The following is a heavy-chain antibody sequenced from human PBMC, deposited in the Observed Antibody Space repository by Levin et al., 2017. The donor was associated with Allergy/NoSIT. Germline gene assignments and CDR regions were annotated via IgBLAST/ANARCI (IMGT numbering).Heavy chain of an antibody. Sequence: SVKVSCKASGGTFSNYAISWVRQAPGQGLEWMGGIIPIFDTGKYVQGRVTITADESTNTAYMELSSLTSEDTAIYYCARDRSGSGNYGSYYYYAMDVWGQGTTVTVSS. CDR1: GGTFSNYA. CDR3: ARDRSGSGNYGSYYYYAMDV. V-gene: IGHV1-69*13. J-gene: IGHJ6*02. D-gene: IGHD1-26*01. CDR2: IIPIFDTG.